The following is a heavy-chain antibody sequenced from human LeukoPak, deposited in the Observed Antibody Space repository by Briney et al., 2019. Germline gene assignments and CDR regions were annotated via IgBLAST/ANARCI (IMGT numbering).Heavy chain of an antibody. D-gene: IGHD3-22*01. CDR3: ARVTYYYDSSGFMAARTDAFDI. CDR1: GFTFSSYW. V-gene: IGHV3-7*01. J-gene: IGHJ3*02. Sequence: PGGSLRLSCAASGFTFSSYWMSWVRQAPGKGLEWVANIKQDGSEKYYVDSVKGRFTISRDNAKNSLYLQMNSLRAEDTAVYYCARVTYYYDSSGFMAARTDAFDIWGQGTMVTVSS. CDR2: IKQDGSEK.